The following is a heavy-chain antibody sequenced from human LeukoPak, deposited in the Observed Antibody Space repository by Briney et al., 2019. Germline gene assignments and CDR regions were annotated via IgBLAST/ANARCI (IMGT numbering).Heavy chain of an antibody. CDR1: GFSFFNYA. D-gene: IGHD6-13*01. CDR2: ISGSGGTT. CDR3: AKFGDSWFFYDY. Sequence: PGGALRLSCAASGFSFFNYAVSWVRQAPGRGLEWVSGISGSGGTTLYADSVKGRFTISRDNTKNTLYLQMNSLRAEDTAAYYCAKFGDSWFFYDYWGQGTLGTVSA. V-gene: IGHV3-23*01. J-gene: IGHJ4*02.